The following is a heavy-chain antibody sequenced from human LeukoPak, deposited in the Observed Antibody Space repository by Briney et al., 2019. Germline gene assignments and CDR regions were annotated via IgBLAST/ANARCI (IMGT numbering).Heavy chain of an antibody. Sequence: GGSLRLSCAASGFTFSSYAMSWVRQAPGKGLEWVSAISGSGGSTYYADSVKGRFTISRDNSKNTLYLQMNSLRAEDTAVYYCAKAPYRRELPGPFGYWGQGTLVTVSS. CDR2: ISGSGGST. V-gene: IGHV3-23*01. CDR3: AKAPYRRELPGPFGY. CDR1: GFTFSSYA. J-gene: IGHJ4*02. D-gene: IGHD1-26*01.